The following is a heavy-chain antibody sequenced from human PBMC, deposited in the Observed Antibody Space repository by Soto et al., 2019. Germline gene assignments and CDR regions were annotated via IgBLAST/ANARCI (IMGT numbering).Heavy chain of an antibody. CDR1: GYTFTSYG. Sequence: ASVKVSCKASGYTFTSYGISWVRQAPGQGLEWMGRISAYNANTNYAQKVQGRVTMTADTSTNTAYMELRSLRSDDSAVYYCARDREWGRTTRHDYCRRLPPVTVSS. CDR2: ISAYNANT. CDR3: ARDREWGRTTRHDY. J-gene: IGHJ4*02. V-gene: IGHV1-18*04. D-gene: IGHD3-16*01.